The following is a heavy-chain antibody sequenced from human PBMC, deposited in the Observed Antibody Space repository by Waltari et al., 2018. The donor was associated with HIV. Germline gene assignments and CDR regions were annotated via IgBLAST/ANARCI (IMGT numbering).Heavy chain of an antibody. J-gene: IGHJ4*02. Sequence: EVQLVESGGGLVTPGRSLRLSCSASGFTLSDYTLTWIRQAPGKGLEWVGFIRSEAFGGTTEYAASVKGRFTISRDDSKSIAYLLMNSLKTEDTAVYYCTRTYWDIDSTNWYISHYFPYWGQGTLVTVSS. D-gene: IGHD6-13*01. CDR3: TRTYWDIDSTNWYISHYFPY. V-gene: IGHV3-49*05. CDR1: GFTLSDYT. CDR2: IRSEAFGGTT.